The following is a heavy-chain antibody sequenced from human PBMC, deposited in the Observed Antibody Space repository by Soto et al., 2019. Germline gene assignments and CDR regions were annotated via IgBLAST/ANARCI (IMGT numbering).Heavy chain of an antibody. V-gene: IGHV4-39*01. CDR3: SSGGGDNWKEVPGWLAT. CDR2: IYYSGST. J-gene: IGHJ5*02. Sequence: PSETLSLTCSCSGGSISSSSYYWVWIRQPPGKGLEWIGSIYYSGSTYYNPSLKSRVTISVDTSKNQFSLKLSSVTAADKAVYYGSSGGGDNWKEVPGWLATWGKGTMV. CDR1: GGSISSSSYY. D-gene: IGHD1-1*01.